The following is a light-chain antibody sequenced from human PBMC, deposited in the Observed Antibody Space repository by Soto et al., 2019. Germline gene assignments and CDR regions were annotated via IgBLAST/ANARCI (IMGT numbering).Light chain of an antibody. J-gene: IGLJ1*01. CDR1: SSDVGGYNY. CDR2: GVS. Sequence: QSALTQPASVSGSPGQSITISCTGTSSDVGGYNYVSWYQQHPGKAPKLMIYGVSNRPSGVSNRFSGSKSGTTASLTISGLQAEDEADYYCSSYTSSSIDYVFGTGTKLTVL. CDR3: SSYTSSSIDYV. V-gene: IGLV2-14*01.